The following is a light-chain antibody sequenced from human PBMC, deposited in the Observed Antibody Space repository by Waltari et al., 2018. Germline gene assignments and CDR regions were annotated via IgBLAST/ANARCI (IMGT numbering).Light chain of an antibody. CDR1: SSDVGGYDF. Sequence: QSALTQPASVSGSPGQSITISCTGASSDVGGYDFVSWYQHHPGKAPKLMIYDVSYRPSGVSVRFSGSKSGITASLTISGLQADDEADYYCNSYTTSGPVFGGGTKLTVL. J-gene: IGLJ3*02. CDR3: NSYTTSGPV. V-gene: IGLV2-14*03. CDR2: DVS.